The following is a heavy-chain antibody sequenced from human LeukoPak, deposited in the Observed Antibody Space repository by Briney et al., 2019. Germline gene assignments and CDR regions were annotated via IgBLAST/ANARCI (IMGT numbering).Heavy chain of an antibody. CDR2: IYYSGST. CDR3: ARPERDSSGFDY. Sequence: SETLSLTCTVSGGSISSSSYYWGWIRQPPGKRLEWIGSIYYSGSTYYNPSLKSRVTISVDTSKNQFSLKLSSVTAADTAVYYCARPERDSSGFDYWGQGTLVTVSS. V-gene: IGHV4-39*01. J-gene: IGHJ4*02. CDR1: GGSISSSSYY. D-gene: IGHD6-19*01.